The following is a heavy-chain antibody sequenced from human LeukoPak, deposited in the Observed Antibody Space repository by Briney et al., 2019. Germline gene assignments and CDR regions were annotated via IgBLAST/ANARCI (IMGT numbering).Heavy chain of an antibody. CDR2: IYYSGST. CDR3: ARGRGCSSMSCYPDS. V-gene: IGHV4-59*01. Sequence: SETLSLTCTVSGGSISSYYWSWIRQPPGKGLEWIGYIYYSGSTNYNPSLESRVTISVDTSKNQFSLKLSSVTAADTAVYYCARGRGCSSMSCYPDSWGQGTLVTVSS. CDR1: GGSISSYY. D-gene: IGHD2-2*01. J-gene: IGHJ5*01.